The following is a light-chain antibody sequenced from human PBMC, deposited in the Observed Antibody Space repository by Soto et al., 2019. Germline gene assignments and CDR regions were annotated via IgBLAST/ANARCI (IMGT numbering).Light chain of an antibody. CDR3: QQRGNWPLT. V-gene: IGKV3-15*01. J-gene: IGKJ4*01. CDR2: GAS. CDR1: QSVGSN. Sequence: EMVMTQSPATLYVSPGESATLSCRASQSVGSNLAWYQQKPGQAPRLLIYGASTRATGTPTRFSGSGSGTDFTLSISSLQSEDFAVYYCQQRGNWPLTFGGGTKVEI.